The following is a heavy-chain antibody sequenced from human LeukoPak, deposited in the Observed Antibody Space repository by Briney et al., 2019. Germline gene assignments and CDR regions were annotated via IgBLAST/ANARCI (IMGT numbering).Heavy chain of an antibody. D-gene: IGHD3-16*01. CDR2: LNAGGGST. V-gene: IGHV3-23*01. CDR1: GFTFSSYA. J-gene: IGHJ3*02. CDR3: ASLRRGGDAFDI. Sequence: GGSLRLSCAASGFTFSSYAMSWVRQGPGKGLEWVSALNAGGGSTYYADSVKGRITISRDNSKNTLYLQMNSLRAEDTAIYYCASLRRGGDAFDIWGRGTMVTVSS.